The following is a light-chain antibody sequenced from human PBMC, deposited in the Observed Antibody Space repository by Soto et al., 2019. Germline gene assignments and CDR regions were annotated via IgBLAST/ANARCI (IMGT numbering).Light chain of an antibody. CDR2: DAS. V-gene: IGKV1-33*01. Sequence: DIQMTPYPSSLSASVGDRVTITCQASQDINNYLNWYQQKPGKAPKLLIYDASNLEAGVPSRFSGRGSGTDLTFTISSLQPEDIATYYCQHYGNLPPLTFGGGTKVGIK. J-gene: IGKJ4*01. CDR1: QDINNY. CDR3: QHYGNLPPLT.